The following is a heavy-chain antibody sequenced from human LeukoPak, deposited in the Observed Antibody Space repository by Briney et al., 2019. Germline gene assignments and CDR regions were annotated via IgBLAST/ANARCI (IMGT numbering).Heavy chain of an antibody. Sequence: SETLSLTCTVSGGSISSSSYYWGWIRQPPGKGLEWIGSIYYSGSTYYNPSLKSRVTISVDTSKNQFSLKLSSVTAADTAVYYCARAGFWSGYYTGGYYYYYKDVWGKGTTVTVSS. V-gene: IGHV4-39*01. D-gene: IGHD3-3*01. CDR2: IYYSGST. CDR1: GGSISSSSYY. J-gene: IGHJ6*03. CDR3: ARAGFWSGYYTGGYYYYYKDV.